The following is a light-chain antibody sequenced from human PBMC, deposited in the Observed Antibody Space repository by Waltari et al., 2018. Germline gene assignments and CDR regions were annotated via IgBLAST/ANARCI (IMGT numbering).Light chain of an antibody. J-gene: IGLJ2*01. CDR2: GVR. Sequence: QSALTQPAPVSGSPGQSITISCIGTTSDIGSHNYVPRYKPYPGTAPKLMVFGVRTPRSGVSDRIYASKSSDTAFLAISGLKAAGKADYCCSSYTTIDAVVLFGGGTNLTVL. V-gene: IGLV2-14*03. CDR3: SSYTTIDAVVL. CDR1: TSDIGSHNY.